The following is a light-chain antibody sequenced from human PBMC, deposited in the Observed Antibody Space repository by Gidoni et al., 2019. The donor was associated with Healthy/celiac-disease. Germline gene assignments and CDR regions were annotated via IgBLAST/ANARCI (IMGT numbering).Light chain of an antibody. CDR2: GAS. CDR3: QQYNNWPLT. V-gene: IGKV3-15*01. J-gene: IGKJ4*01. Sequence: EIVITQSPATLSVSPGERATLSCRASQSVSSNLAWYQQKPGQAPRRLIYGASTRATGIPARCSGSGAGTEFTLTISSLQSEDVAVLYCQQYNNWPLTFGGGTKVEIK. CDR1: QSVSSN.